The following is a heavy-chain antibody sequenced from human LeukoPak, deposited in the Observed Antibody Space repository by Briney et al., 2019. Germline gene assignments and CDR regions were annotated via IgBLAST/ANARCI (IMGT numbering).Heavy chain of an antibody. J-gene: IGHJ4*02. CDR2: MNPNSGNT. CDR1: GYTFTSYD. Sequence: ASVKVSCKASGYTFTSYDINWVRQATGQGLEWMGWMNPNSGNTGYAQKFQGRVTITRNTSISTAYMELSSLGSEDTAVYYCARGRRIAVARVYYFDYWGQGTLVTVSS. CDR3: ARGRRIAVARVYYFDY. V-gene: IGHV1-8*03. D-gene: IGHD6-19*01.